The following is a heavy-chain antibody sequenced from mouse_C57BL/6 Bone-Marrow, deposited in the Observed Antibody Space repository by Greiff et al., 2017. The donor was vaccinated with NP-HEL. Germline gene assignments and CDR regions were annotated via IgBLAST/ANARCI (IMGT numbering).Heavy chain of an antibody. CDR1: GFNIKDYY. V-gene: IGHV14-1*01. CDR3: TTPITTVGGYYFDY. D-gene: IGHD1-1*01. CDR2: IDPEDGDT. Sequence: EVQVVESGAELVRPGASVKLSCTASGFNIKDYYMHWVKQRPEQGPEWIGRIDPEDGDTEYAPKFQGKATMTADTSSNTAYLQLSSLTSEDTAVYYCTTPITTVGGYYFDYWGQGTTLTVSS. J-gene: IGHJ2*01.